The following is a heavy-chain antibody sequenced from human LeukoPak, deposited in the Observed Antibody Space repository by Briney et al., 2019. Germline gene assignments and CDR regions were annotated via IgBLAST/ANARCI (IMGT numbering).Heavy chain of an antibody. D-gene: IGHD1-26*01. V-gene: IGHV4-39*07. CDR2: LYHTGST. J-gene: IGHJ4*02. CDR1: GGSITSTIFY. Sequence: SETLSLTCSVSGGSITSTIFYWSCIRQSPGEGLQWIGTLYHTGSTYYNPSLERRVTISADTSKNQFSLKLSSVTAADTAVYYCARVRRGSYFKGPYYFDYWGQGTLVTVSS. CDR3: ARVRRGSYFKGPYYFDY.